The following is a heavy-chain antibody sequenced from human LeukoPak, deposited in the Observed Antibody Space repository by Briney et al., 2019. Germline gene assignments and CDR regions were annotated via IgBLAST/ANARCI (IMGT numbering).Heavy chain of an antibody. CDR1: GGSISSYY. CDR2: IYTSGST. CDR3: ARSNYDFWSGYYMSRGYYFDY. V-gene: IGHV4-4*07. D-gene: IGHD3-3*01. Sequence: SETLSLTCTVSGGSISSYYWSWIRQPAGKGLEWIGRIYTSGSTNYNPSLKSRVTISVDTSKNQFSLKLSSVTAADTAVYYCARSNYDFWSGYYMSRGYYFDYWGQGTLVTVSS. J-gene: IGHJ4*02.